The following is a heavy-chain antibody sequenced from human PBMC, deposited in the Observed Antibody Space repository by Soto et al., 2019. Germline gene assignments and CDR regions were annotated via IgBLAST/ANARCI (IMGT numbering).Heavy chain of an antibody. CDR1: GGSISSGDYY. Sequence: SETLSLTCTVSGGSISSGDYYWSWIRQPPGKGLEWIGYIYYSGSTYYNPSLKSRVTISVDTSKNQFSLKLSSVTAADTAVYYCAIHKASEDSDAFDIWGQGTMVTVSS. CDR3: AIHKASEDSDAFDI. J-gene: IGHJ3*02. CDR2: IYYSGST. V-gene: IGHV4-30-4*01.